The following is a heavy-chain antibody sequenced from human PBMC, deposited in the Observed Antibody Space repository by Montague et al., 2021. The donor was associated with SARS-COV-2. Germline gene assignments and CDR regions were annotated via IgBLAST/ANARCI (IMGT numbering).Heavy chain of an antibody. CDR3: ARDLGESRDY. CDR1: GFSVNNNY. Sequence: SLRLSCAASGFSVNNNYMSWVRQPPGKGLEWVSLIYSGGRKYYADSVRGRFGISRDSSNNTLYLHMNYLRAEDTSVYYCARDLGESRDYWGQGTLVTVSS. J-gene: IGHJ4*02. D-gene: IGHD3-16*01. V-gene: IGHV3-53*01. CDR2: IYSGGRK.